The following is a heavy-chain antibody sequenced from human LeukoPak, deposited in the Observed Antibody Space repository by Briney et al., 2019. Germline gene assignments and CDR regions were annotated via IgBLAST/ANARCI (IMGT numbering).Heavy chain of an antibody. V-gene: IGHV4-59*01. CDR1: GGSISSYF. J-gene: IGHJ6*02. CDR3: ARDRKQHYSASSLNNYYDLDV. CDR2: VFHSGTT. Sequence: SETLSLTCTVSGGSISSYFWSWIRQTPGKGLEWIGYVFHSGTTTYNPSFKSRVAMTVDTAKNQFSLRLSSMTTADTAVYYCARDRKQHYSASSLNNYYDLDVWGQGTTVIVSS. D-gene: IGHD4/OR15-4a*01.